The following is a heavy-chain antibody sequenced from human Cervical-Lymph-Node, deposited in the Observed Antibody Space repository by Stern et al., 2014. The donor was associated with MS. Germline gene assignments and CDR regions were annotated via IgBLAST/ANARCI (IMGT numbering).Heavy chain of an antibody. Sequence: VQLVESGAEVKKPGSSVKVSCKASGGTFSSYAITWVRQAPGRGLEWRGAIIPMCATTKYAQKFQGRVTIFADGYTNTHYIQLSSLGSEDTAVYYCARRDYYDSSGYYGDAFDIWGQGTMVTVSS. CDR2: IIPMCATT. V-gene: IGHV1-69*01. D-gene: IGHD3-22*01. CDR1: GGTFSSYA. CDR3: ARRDYYDSSGYYGDAFDI. J-gene: IGHJ3*02.